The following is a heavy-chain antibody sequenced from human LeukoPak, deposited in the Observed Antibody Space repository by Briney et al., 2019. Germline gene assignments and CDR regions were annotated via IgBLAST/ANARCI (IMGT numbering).Heavy chain of an antibody. Sequence: GGSLRLSCAASGFTFSSYSMNWVRQAPGKGLEWVSYISSSSSTIYYADSVKGRFTISRDNSKNSLYLQMDSLRTEDTAMYYCAKDLGTSPTPRGYFDYWGQGTLVTVSS. CDR2: ISSSSSTI. D-gene: IGHD7-27*01. CDR1: GFTFSSYS. V-gene: IGHV3-48*01. CDR3: AKDLGTSPTPRGYFDY. J-gene: IGHJ4*02.